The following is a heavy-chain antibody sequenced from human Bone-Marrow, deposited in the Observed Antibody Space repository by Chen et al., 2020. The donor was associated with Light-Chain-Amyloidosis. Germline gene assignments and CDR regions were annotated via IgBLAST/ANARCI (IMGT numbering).Heavy chain of an antibody. V-gene: IGHV4-31*03. J-gene: IGHJ4*02. CDR2: IYHTGIT. CDR1: LGSISSGGYY. Sequence: VQLQESGPGLVKPSQPLSLTCSVSLGSISSGGYYWTWVRQHPGKGLEWLGHIYHTGITYYNPALKSRAIISLDTSKNQFYLSLTSVTVADTAVYFCARLGWELPFDSWGQGTLVTVSS. D-gene: IGHD2-15*01. CDR3: ARLGWELPFDS.